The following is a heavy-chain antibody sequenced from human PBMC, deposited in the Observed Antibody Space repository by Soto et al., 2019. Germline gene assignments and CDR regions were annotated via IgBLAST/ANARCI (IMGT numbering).Heavy chain of an antibody. Sequence: EVQLVESGGGLVQPGGSLRLSCAASGLTFSSYWMSWVRQAPGKGLEWVANIKQDGSQKYYVDSVKGRFTISRDNAKNSLYLQMNSLRVEDTAVYYCASAYYYHSSGYSPGGYWGQGTLVTVSS. CDR2: IKQDGSQK. V-gene: IGHV3-7*01. D-gene: IGHD3-22*01. CDR3: ASAYYYHSSGYSPGGY. CDR1: GLTFSSYW. J-gene: IGHJ4*02.